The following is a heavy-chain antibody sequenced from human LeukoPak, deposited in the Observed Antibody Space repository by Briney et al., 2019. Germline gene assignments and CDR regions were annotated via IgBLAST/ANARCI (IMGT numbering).Heavy chain of an antibody. J-gene: IGHJ6*02. V-gene: IGHV4-59*08. CDR2: ISQNGYT. CDR1: GASLGSYY. CDR3: MRHDVVPIIGHGMAV. D-gene: IGHD2-2*01. Sequence: PSETLSLTCTVCGASLGSYYWSWIRQPPGKGLEWIGYISQNGYTNYNPSLDSRVTISRDTSENQFSLILSSVTAADTAVYYCMRHDVVPIIGHGMAVWGQGITVTVSS.